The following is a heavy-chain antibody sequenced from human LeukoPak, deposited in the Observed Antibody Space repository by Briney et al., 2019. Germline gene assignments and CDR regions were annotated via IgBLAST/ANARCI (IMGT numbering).Heavy chain of an antibody. D-gene: IGHD1-7*01. J-gene: IGHJ4*02. Sequence: ASVKVSCKASGYTFTSYDINWVRQATGQGLEWMGWINPNSGGTNYAQKFQGRVTMTRDTSISTAYMELSRLRSDDTAVYYCARSYPNLLELPDYWGQGTLVTVSS. CDR1: GYTFTSYD. CDR3: ARSYPNLLELPDY. V-gene: IGHV1-2*02. CDR2: INPNSGGT.